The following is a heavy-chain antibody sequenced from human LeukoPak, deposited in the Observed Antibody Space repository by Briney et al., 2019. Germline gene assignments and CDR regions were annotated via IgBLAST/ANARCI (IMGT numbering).Heavy chain of an antibody. D-gene: IGHD6-19*01. CDR1: GFTFSSYA. Sequence: GGSLRLSCAASGFTFSSYAMHWVRQAPGKGLEYVSAISSNGGSTYYANSVKGRFTISRDNSMNTLYLQMGSLRAEDMAVYYCARGGWAYRYFDLWGRGTLVTVSS. V-gene: IGHV3-64*01. CDR3: ARGGWAYRYFDL. CDR2: ISSNGGST. J-gene: IGHJ2*01.